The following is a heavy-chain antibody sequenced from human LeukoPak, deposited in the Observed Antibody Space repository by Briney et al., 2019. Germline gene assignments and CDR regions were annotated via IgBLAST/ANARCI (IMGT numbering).Heavy chain of an antibody. V-gene: IGHV5-51*01. CDR1: GYTFTTYW. CDR2: IYPGDYDT. CDR3: ARREAVAGTEDFLDY. J-gene: IGHJ4*02. D-gene: IGHD6-19*01. Sequence: GESLKISCKGSGYTFTTYWIGWVRQIPGKVLEWMGIIYPGDYDTRYSPSFQGQVTISADRSISTAYLQWSSLKASDTAIYCCARREAVAGTEDFLDYWGQGTLVTVSS.